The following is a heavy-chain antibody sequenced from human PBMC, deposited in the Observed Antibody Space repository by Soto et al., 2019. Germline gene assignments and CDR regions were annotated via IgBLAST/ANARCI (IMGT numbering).Heavy chain of an antibody. CDR3: ARDVRAITGSFDY. D-gene: IGHD3-10*02. Sequence: QVQLQESGPGLVKPSETLSLTCTVSGVSVSSGSYYWSWIRQPPGKGLEWIGYIYYSGSTNYTPSLKSRVTISIDTSKNQFSLKLSSVTAADTAVYYCARDVRAITGSFDYWGQGTLVTVSS. V-gene: IGHV4-61*01. CDR2: IYYSGST. CDR1: GVSVSSGSYY. J-gene: IGHJ4*02.